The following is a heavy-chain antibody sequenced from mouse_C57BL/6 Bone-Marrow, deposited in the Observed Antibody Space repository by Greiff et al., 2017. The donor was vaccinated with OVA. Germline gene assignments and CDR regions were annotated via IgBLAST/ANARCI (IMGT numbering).Heavy chain of an antibody. Sequence: EVQLVESGGDLVKPGGSLKLSCAASGFTFSSYGMSWVRQTPDKRLEWVATISSGGSYTYYPDSVKGRFTISRDNAKNTLYLQMSSLKSEDTAMYYCARQQDGASYWGKGTLVTVSA. CDR3: ARQQDGASY. J-gene: IGHJ3*01. V-gene: IGHV5-6*01. CDR2: ISSGGSYT. CDR1: GFTFSSYG.